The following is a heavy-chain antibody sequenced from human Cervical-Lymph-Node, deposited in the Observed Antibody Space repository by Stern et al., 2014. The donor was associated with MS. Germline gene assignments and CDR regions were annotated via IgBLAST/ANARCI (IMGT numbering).Heavy chain of an antibody. CDR1: GFTFSDHY. V-gene: IGHV3-72*01. CDR2: TSNKAASYTT. Sequence: EVQLVESGGGLVQTGGSLRLSCTASGFTFSDHYMDWVRQAPGKGLEWVGRTSNKAASYTTEYATSVKGRFTISTDESKNSVYLQMNNLKIDDTAVYYCARLPLNWGQGTLVTVSS. CDR3: ARLPLN. J-gene: IGHJ4*02.